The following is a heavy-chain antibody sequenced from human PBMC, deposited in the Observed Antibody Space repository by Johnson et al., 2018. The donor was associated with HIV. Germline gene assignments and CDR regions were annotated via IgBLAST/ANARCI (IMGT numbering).Heavy chain of an antibody. CDR3: ARDISDILTGGRDAFDI. J-gene: IGHJ3*02. CDR2: INSDGSNT. V-gene: IGHV3-74*01. Sequence: VQLVESGGGLVQPGGSLRLSCAGSGFTFSRYWMHWVRQAPGKGLVWVSGINSDGSNTNYADSVKGRFTISRDNAKKTLYLQMNSLRVEDTAVYYCARDISDILTGGRDAFDIWGQGTMVTVSS. CDR1: GFTFSRYW. D-gene: IGHD3-9*01.